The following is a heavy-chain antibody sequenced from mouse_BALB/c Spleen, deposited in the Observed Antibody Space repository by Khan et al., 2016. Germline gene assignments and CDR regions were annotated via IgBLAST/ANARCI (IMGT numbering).Heavy chain of an antibody. CDR2: ISDGGSYT. D-gene: IGHD2-4*01. Sequence: EVELVESGGGLVKPGGSLKLSCAASGFTFSDYYMYWVRQTPEKRLEWVATISDGGSYTYSPDSVKGRFPISRDNAKNNLYLQMSSLKSEDTAMYYCAREGLRRGFAYWGQGTLVTVSA. CDR1: GFTFSDYY. CDR3: AREGLRRGFAY. J-gene: IGHJ3*01. V-gene: IGHV5-4*02.